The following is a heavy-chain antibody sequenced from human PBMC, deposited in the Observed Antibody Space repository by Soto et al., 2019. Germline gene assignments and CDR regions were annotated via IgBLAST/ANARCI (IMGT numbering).Heavy chain of an antibody. CDR3: ARDSALSRYGMDV. D-gene: IGHD6-6*01. CDR2: ISYDGSNK. J-gene: IGHJ6*02. Sequence: GGSLRLSCAASGFTFSSYAMHWVRQAPGKGLEWVAVISYDGSNKYYADSVKGRFTISRDNSKNTLYLQMNSLRAEDTAVYYCARDSALSRYGMDVWGQGTTVTVSS. V-gene: IGHV3-30-3*01. CDR1: GFTFSSYA.